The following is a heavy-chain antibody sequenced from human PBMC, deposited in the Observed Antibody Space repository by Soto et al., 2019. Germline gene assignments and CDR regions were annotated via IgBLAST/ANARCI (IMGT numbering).Heavy chain of an antibody. CDR3: AKGPRSTAYFYYYGMDV. CDR1: GFTFSSYA. CDR2: ISGSGGST. D-gene: IGHD3-10*01. V-gene: IGHV3-23*01. Sequence: EVQLLESGGGLVQPGGSLRLSCAASGFTFSSYAMSWVRQAPGKGLEWVSAISGSGGSTYYADSVKGRFTISRDNSKNTLYLQMNSLRAEHTAVYYCAKGPRSTAYFYYYGMDVWGQGTTVTVSS. J-gene: IGHJ6*02.